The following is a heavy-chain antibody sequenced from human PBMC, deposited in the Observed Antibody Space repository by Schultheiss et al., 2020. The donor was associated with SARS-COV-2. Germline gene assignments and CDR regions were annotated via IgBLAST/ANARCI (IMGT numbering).Heavy chain of an antibody. J-gene: IGHJ4*02. V-gene: IGHV4-31*03. D-gene: IGHD2/OR15-2a*01. CDR1: GGSISSGGYY. CDR2: IYYSGST. CDR3: ARERGKYCWVSI. Sequence: SETLSLTCTVSGGSISSGGYYWSWIRQHPGKGLEWIGYIYYSGSTYYNPSLKSRVTISVDTSKNQFSLKLSSVTAADTAVYYCARERGKYCWVSIWGQGTLVTVSS.